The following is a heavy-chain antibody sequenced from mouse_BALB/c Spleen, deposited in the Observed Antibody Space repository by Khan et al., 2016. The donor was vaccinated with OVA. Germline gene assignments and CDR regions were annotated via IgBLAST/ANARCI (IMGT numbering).Heavy chain of an antibody. CDR1: GYSITRDYA. V-gene: IGHV3-2*02. J-gene: IGHJ4*01. CDR3: SSELGRYYAMDY. D-gene: IGHD4-1*01. CDR2: ISNSGST. Sequence: EVQLQESGPGLVKPSQSLSLTCTVTGYSITRDYAWNWIRQFPGNKLEWMGYISNSGSTSYNPSLKSRISITRDPYKNQFFLQLHSVTTEDTATCYWSSELGRYYAMDYWGQGTSVTVSS.